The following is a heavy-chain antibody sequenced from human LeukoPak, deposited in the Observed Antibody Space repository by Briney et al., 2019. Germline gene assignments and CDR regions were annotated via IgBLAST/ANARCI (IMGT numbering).Heavy chain of an antibody. CDR1: GFSFSRYW. V-gene: IGHV3-7*04. J-gene: IGHJ4*02. CDR2: IKQDGSEK. D-gene: IGHD6-19*01. Sequence: AGGSLRLSCAASGFSFSRYWMSWVRQAPGKGLEWVANIKQDGSEKNYVESVKGRFTISRDNVKNLLYLQMNSLRAEDTAVYYCARVQRGIAVALDYWGQGTLATVSS. CDR3: ARVQRGIAVALDY.